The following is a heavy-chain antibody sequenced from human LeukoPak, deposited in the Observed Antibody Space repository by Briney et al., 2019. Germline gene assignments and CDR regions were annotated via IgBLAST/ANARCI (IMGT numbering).Heavy chain of an antibody. CDR2: MYYSGST. J-gene: IGHJ4*02. V-gene: IGHV4-39*07. Sequence: SETLSLTCTVSGDSISSSSYDWGWIRQPPGKGLEWIGSMYYSGSTYYNPSLKSRVTISLDTSKNQFSLKLSSVTAADTAVYYCVYSPRNNGLYWGQGTLVTVSS. CDR1: GDSISSSSYD. D-gene: IGHD5-18*01. CDR3: VYSPRNNGLY.